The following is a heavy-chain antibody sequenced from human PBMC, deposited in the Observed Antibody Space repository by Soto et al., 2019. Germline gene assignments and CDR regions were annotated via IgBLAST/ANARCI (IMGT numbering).Heavy chain of an antibody. D-gene: IGHD4-17*01. CDR1: GFTFSDYY. CDR3: ARARLTSTVTTGY. J-gene: IGHJ4*02. V-gene: IGHV3-11*05. Sequence: QVQLVESGGGLVKPGGSLRLSCAASGFTFSDYYMSWIRQAPGKGLEWVSYISGSMSFTNYADSVKGRFTISRDNAKNSLYLQMNSLRAEDTAVYYCARARLTSTVTTGYWGQGTLVTVSS. CDR2: ISGSMSFT.